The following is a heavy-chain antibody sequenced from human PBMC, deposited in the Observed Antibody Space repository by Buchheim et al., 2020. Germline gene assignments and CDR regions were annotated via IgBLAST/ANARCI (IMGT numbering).Heavy chain of an antibody. J-gene: IGHJ5*02. CDR1: GGSISSYY. CDR2: IYYSGST. Sequence: QVQLQESGPGLVKPSETLSLTCTVSGGSISSYYWSWIRQPPGKGLEWSGYIYYSGSTNYNPSLKSRVTISVDTSKNQFSLKLSSVTAADTAVYYCARLIAVAGTGWFDPWGQGTL. V-gene: IGHV4-59*01. CDR3: ARLIAVAGTGWFDP. D-gene: IGHD6-19*01.